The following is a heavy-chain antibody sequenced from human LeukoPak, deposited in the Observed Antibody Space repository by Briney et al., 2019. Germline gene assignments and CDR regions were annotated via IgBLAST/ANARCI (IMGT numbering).Heavy chain of an antibody. CDR2: IYYSGSA. CDR3: VRGWGSGYFDY. CDR1: GGSISSYY. Sequence: SETLSLTCTVSGGSISSYYWSWIRQPPGKGLEWIGYIYYSGSANYNPSLKSRVTISVDTSKNQFSLKLSSVTAADTAVYYCVRGWGSGYFDYWGQGTLVTVSS. J-gene: IGHJ4*02. D-gene: IGHD7-27*01. V-gene: IGHV4-59*01.